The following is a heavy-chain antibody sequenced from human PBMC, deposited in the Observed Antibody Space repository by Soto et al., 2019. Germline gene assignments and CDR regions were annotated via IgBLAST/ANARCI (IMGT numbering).Heavy chain of an antibody. D-gene: IGHD2-8*02. Sequence: GGSLRLSCAASGLTFSNAWMGWVRQAPGKGLEWVARLKSKSAGGTSDYAAPVKGRFSISRDESKNTFFLQMNTLKTEDTAVYHCTTDGGVTEYPLFWAWGQGTLVTSPQ. CDR2: LKSKSAGGTS. CDR3: TTDGGVTEYPLFWA. CDR1: GLTFSNAW. V-gene: IGHV3-15*01. J-gene: IGHJ5*02.